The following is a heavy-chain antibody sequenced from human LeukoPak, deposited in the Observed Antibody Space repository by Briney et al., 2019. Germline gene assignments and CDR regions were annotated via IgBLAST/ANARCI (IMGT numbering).Heavy chain of an antibody. Sequence: ASVKVSCKASGYTFTSYYMRWVRQSPGQGLEWMGIINPSGGSTSYAKKCQGRVTMTRDTSTSTVYMELSRLRSEDTAVYYCARAMITMVRGVPYYYYYMDVWGKGTTVTISS. D-gene: IGHD3-10*01. CDR3: ARAMITMVRGVPYYYYYMDV. V-gene: IGHV1-46*01. CDR2: INPSGGST. CDR1: GYTFTSYY. J-gene: IGHJ6*03.